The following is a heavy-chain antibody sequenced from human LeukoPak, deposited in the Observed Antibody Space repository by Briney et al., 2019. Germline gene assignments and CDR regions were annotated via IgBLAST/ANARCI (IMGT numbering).Heavy chain of an antibody. CDR1: GYTFTGYY. V-gene: IGHV1-2*02. J-gene: IGHJ6*03. CDR2: INPNSGGT. D-gene: IGHD6-6*01. CDR3: ARVGSSSSYYYYYMDV. Sequence: ASVRVSCTASGYTFTGYYMHWVRQAPGQGLEWMGWINPNSGGTNYAKKFQGRVTMTRDTSISTAYLELSRLRSDDTAVYYCARVGSSSSYYYYYMDVWGKGTTVTVSS.